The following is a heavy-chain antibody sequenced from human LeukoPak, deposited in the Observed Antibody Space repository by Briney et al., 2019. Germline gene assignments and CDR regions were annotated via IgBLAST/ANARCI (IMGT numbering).Heavy chain of an antibody. CDR3: AIDRWQQLVNGYFDY. D-gene: IGHD6-13*01. Sequence: QPGGPLRLSRAASGNYWMHWVRQAPGTGLVWVSHINSDGSWTSYADSVKGRFTISRDNSKNTLSLQMDSLRPEDPAVYYCAIDRWQQLVNGYFDYWGQGALVTVSS. J-gene: IGHJ4*02. V-gene: IGHV3-74*01. CDR1: GNYW. CDR2: INSDGSWT.